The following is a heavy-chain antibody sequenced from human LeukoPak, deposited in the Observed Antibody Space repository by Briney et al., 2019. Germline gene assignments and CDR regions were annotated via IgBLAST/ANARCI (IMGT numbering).Heavy chain of an antibody. CDR2: IIPGFGAT. Sequence: ASVKVSCKASGGTFSGYAFNWVRQAPGQGLEWMGGIIPGFGATDYADKFQGRVTITADEFTSTAYIDLTSLRSDDTAIYFCAAPLRAGYMYGFQSWGQGTLVTASS. J-gene: IGHJ5*02. V-gene: IGHV1-69*13. CDR1: GGTFSGYA. D-gene: IGHD5-18*01. CDR3: AAPLRAGYMYGFQS.